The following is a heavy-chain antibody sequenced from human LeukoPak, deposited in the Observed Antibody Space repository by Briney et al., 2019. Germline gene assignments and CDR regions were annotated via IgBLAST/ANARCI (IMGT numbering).Heavy chain of an antibody. CDR2: IYTSGST. D-gene: IGHD2-15*01. CDR3: ARGGGYCSGGSCYPFDY. J-gene: IGHJ4*02. Sequence: SETLSLTCTVSGGTISSYYWSWIRQPAGKGLEWIGRIYTSGSTNYNPSLKSRVTMSVDTSKNQFSLKLSSVTAADTAVYYCARGGGYCSGGSCYPFDYWGQGTLVTVSS. CDR1: GGTISSYY. V-gene: IGHV4-4*07.